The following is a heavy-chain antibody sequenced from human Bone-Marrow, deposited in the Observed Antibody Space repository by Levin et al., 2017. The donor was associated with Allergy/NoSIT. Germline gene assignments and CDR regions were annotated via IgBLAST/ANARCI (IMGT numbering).Heavy chain of an antibody. V-gene: IGHV3-30*18. Sequence: GESLKISCAASGFTFDIFGIHWVRQAPGKGLEWVAVASYDGNDQYYSDSVKGRFIISRDNSKNTVYLQLNGLRAEDSGVYFCAKALRGTEYYYYGLDVWGQGTTVTVSS. D-gene: IGHD5-24*01. CDR1: GFTFDIFG. CDR2: ASYDGNDQ. J-gene: IGHJ6*02. CDR3: AKALRGTEYYYYGLDV.